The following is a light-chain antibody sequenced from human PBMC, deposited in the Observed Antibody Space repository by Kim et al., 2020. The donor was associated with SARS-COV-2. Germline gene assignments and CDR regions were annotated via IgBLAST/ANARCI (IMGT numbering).Light chain of an antibody. CDR3: QQSYSTSWT. CDR2: DAS. Sequence: DIQTTQSPSSLSASVGDRVTITCRASQNINNYLNWFQQKPGKAPRLLISDASNLRSGVPSRFSGSGSGTDFSLTISSLQPADFATYYCQQSYSTSWTFGQGTKVDIK. V-gene: IGKV1-39*01. J-gene: IGKJ1*01. CDR1: QNINNY.